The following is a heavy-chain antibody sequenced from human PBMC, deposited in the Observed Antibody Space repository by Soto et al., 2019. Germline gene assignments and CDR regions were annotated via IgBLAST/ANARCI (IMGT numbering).Heavy chain of an antibody. CDR1: GFSFSNAW. J-gene: IGHJ4*02. V-gene: IGHV3-15*01. CDR3: TAHLGEFFPLDY. Sequence: EVQLVESGGDFVKPGGSLRVSCAVSGFSFSNAWMSWVRQAPGKGLEWVGRIKIRADGGTTDYTAPVKGRFTISRDDSKNTVFLQMNSLNTEDTAVYYCTAHLGEFFPLDYWGQGTLVTVSS. D-gene: IGHD3-16*01. CDR2: IKIRADGGTT.